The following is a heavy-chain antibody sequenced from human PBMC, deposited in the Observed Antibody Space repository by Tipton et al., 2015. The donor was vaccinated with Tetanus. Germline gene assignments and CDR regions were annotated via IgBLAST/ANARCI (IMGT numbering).Heavy chain of an antibody. CDR1: GGSMDGFY. V-gene: IGHV4-4*07. Sequence: LSLTCTVSGGSMDGFYWRWIRQPAGKGLEWIGRVYRSGVTTYNPSLKSRVTMSMDASRNQFSLTLTSATLADAAVYYCARVLRYSTSGGWDDAFDIWGQGTLVTVSS. CDR3: ARVLRYSTSGGWDDAFDI. CDR2: VYRSGVT. D-gene: IGHD2-8*02. J-gene: IGHJ3*02.